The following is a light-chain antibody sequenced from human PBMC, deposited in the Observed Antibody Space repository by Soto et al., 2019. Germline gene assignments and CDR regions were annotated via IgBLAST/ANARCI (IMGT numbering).Light chain of an antibody. CDR3: SSYTRSSTNV. CDR2: EVT. J-gene: IGLJ1*01. Sequence: SALTQPASVSGSPGQSITISCTGTSSDVGGYNYVSWYQQHPGKAPKLMIYEVTNRPSGVSNRFSGSKSGNTASLTISGLQAEDEADYYCSSYTRSSTNVFGTGTKVTVL. CDR1: SSDVGGYNY. V-gene: IGLV2-14*01.